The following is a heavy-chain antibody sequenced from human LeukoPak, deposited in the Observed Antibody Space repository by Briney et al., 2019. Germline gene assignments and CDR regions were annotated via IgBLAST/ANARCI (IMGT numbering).Heavy chain of an antibody. V-gene: IGHV4-30-2*01. CDR3: ARHGSMVRGAYFDY. J-gene: IGHJ4*02. CDR1: GGSISSGGYY. Sequence: SSETLSLTCTVSGGSISSGGYYWSWIRQPPGKGLEWIGYIYHSGSTYYNPSLKSRVTISVDRSKNQFSLKLSSVTAADTAVYYCARHGSMVRGAYFDYWGQGTLVTVSS. CDR2: IYHSGST. D-gene: IGHD3-10*01.